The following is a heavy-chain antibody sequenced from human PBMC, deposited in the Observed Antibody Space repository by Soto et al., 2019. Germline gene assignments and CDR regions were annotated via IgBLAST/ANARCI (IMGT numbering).Heavy chain of an antibody. Sequence: SETLSLTCTVSGGSFRGYYWGWVRQPPGKGLEWIGEINHSGSSNYHPSLKSRVTISVATSKNQFSLTVNSVTPADTAVYYCARGEITLLGGMDVWGQGTAVTVSS. CDR3: ARGEITLLGGMDV. V-gene: IGHV4-34*01. J-gene: IGHJ6*02. CDR1: GGSFRGYY. CDR2: INHSGSS. D-gene: IGHD3-10*01.